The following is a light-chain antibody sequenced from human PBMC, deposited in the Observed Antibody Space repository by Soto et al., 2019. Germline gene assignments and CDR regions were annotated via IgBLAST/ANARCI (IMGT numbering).Light chain of an antibody. CDR3: QQYDTSPRT. Sequence: EIVLTQPPGTLSLSPGERATLSCSASQSVSSSYLAWYQQKPGQAPRLLIFDVSSRATGIPDRFSGSGSGTDFSLTISRLEPEDFAVYYCQQYDTSPRTFGQGTKVDIK. CDR2: DVS. J-gene: IGKJ1*01. V-gene: IGKV3-20*01. CDR1: QSVSSSY.